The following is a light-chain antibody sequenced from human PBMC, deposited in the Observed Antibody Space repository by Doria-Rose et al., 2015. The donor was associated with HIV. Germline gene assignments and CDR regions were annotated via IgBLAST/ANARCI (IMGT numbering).Light chain of an antibody. J-gene: IGKJ5*01. CDR2: DAS. CDR3: QQYGTARGT. V-gene: IGKV3-20*01. Sequence: TQSPGTLSLSPGERATLSCRASQRVKGSYLAWYQQKPGQAPRLLIYDASTRATGIPDRFSDSGSGTDFTLTISRLEPEDVAVYYCQQYGTARGTFGQGTRLEIK. CDR1: QRVKGSY.